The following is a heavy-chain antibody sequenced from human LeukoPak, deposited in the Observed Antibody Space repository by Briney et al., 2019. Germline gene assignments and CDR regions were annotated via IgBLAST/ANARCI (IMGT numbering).Heavy chain of an antibody. V-gene: IGHV3-48*01. D-gene: IGHD2-21*01. CDR2: ITSRSTAI. J-gene: IGHJ4*02. Sequence: GGSLRLSCAASGFSFSTYTMNWVRQAPGKGLEWVSYITSRSTAIYYADSVKGRFSISRDNAQNSLYLQMNSLRVEDTAVYHCATLLGSPSDYWGQGTLVTVSS. CDR3: ATLLGSPSDY. CDR1: GFSFSTYT.